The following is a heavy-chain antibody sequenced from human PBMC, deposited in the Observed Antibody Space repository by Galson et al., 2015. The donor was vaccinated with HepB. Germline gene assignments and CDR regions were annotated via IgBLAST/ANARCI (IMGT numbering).Heavy chain of an antibody. Sequence: QSGAEVKKPGESLKISCKASGYTFTGYYMHWVRQAPGQGLEWMGWINPNSSGTNYAQKFQGRVTMTRDTSISTAYMELSRLRSDDTAVYYCARDKSGNSVVDYWGQGTLVTVSS. CDR3: ARDKSGNSVVDY. J-gene: IGHJ4*02. V-gene: IGHV1-2*02. CDR2: INPNSSGT. D-gene: IGHD4-23*01. CDR1: GYTFTGYY.